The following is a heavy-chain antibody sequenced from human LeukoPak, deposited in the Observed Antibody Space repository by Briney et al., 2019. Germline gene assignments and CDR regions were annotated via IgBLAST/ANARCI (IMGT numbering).Heavy chain of an antibody. CDR2: IYYRGST. CDR3: ARGGGDTAMPFDY. CDR1: GGSISSTSYY. V-gene: IGHV4-39*07. Sequence: SETLSLTCTVSGGSISSTSYYWGWIRQPPGKGLEWIGTIYYRGSTYYNPSLGGRVTILVDTSKNQFSLRLSSVTAADTAVYYCARGGGDTAMPFDYWGQGTLVTVSS. J-gene: IGHJ4*02. D-gene: IGHD5-18*01.